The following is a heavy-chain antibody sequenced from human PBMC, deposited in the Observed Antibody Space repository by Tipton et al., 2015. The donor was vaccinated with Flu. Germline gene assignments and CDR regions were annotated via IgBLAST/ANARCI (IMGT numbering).Heavy chain of an antibody. D-gene: IGHD3-3*01. CDR2: IYYTGST. Sequence: TLSLTCAVSDYSISSGFYWGWIRQPPGKGLEWIGSIYYTGSTYYNPSLKSRVTISLDTSKNQFSLKLSSVTAADTAVYYCARRSYNFWSGYPDYWGQGTLVTVSS. V-gene: IGHV4-38-2*01. J-gene: IGHJ4*02. CDR1: DYSISSGFY. CDR3: ARRSYNFWSGYPDY.